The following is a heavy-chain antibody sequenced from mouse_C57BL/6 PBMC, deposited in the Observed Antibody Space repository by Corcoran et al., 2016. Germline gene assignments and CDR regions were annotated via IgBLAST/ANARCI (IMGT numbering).Heavy chain of an antibody. CDR1: GYSITSGYY. V-gene: IGHV3-6*01. Sequence: DVQLQESGPGLVTPSPSLSLTCSVTGYSITSGYYWNWIRQFPGNKLEWMGYISYDGSNNYNPSLKNRISITRDTSKNQFFLKLNSVTTEDTATYYCAREDYGSHFDYWGQGTTLTVSS. CDR2: ISYDGSN. J-gene: IGHJ2*01. CDR3: AREDYGSHFDY. D-gene: IGHD1-1*01.